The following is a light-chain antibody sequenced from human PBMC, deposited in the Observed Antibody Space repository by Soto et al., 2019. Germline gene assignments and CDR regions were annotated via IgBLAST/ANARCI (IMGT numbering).Light chain of an antibody. J-gene: IGKJ1*01. V-gene: IGKV1-5*01. CDR1: QNISIW. CDR2: DSS. Sequence: DIQMTKSPSTLSASVGDRVTITCRASQNISIWLAWYQQRPGRAPRLLIYDSSSLESGVPSTFSGSGSGTEFTLTISSLQPDDFATYYCQQYNSYSRTVGQVTKVAIK. CDR3: QQYNSYSRT.